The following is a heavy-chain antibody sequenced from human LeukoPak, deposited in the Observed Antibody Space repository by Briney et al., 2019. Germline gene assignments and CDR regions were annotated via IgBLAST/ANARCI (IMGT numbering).Heavy chain of an antibody. J-gene: IGHJ6*02. CDR3: ARDIVVVVAADYYYYYGMDV. D-gene: IGHD2-15*01. Sequence: GGALRLSCAASGFTFSSYAMSWVRQAPGKGLEWASAIRDSGSSTHYADSVKGRFTISRDNAKNTLYLQMNSLRAEDTAVYYCARDIVVVVAADYYYYYGMDVWGQGTTVTVSS. CDR1: GFTFSSYA. CDR2: IRDSGSST. V-gene: IGHV3-23*01.